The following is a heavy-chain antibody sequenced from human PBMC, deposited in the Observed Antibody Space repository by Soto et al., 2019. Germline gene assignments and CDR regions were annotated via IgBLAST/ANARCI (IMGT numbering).Heavy chain of an antibody. CDR3: ARESAGSGKNNWFDP. Sequence: SETLSLTCSVSGASISTYYWSWVRQPPGKGLEWIGYIHDSGSTYYNPSLKSRVTMSLDTSRNQFFLQLNSVTAADTAVYYCARESAGSGKNNWFDPWGQGMLVTVPQ. D-gene: IGHD3-10*01. CDR1: GASISTYY. J-gene: IGHJ5*02. CDR2: IHDSGST. V-gene: IGHV4-59*01.